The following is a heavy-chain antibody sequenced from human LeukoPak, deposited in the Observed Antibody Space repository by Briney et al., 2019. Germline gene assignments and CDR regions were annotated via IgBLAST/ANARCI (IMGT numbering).Heavy chain of an antibody. CDR2: IHYSGSI. J-gene: IGHJ3*02. CDR3: ASQKTLVRGAIRLFDASDI. V-gene: IGHV4-39*01. Sequence: SETLSLTCTVSGGSISSNSYFWGWIRQPPGKGLEWIGIIHYSGSIYYSQSLKSRLSISIDTSKNQFSLKLSSVTAADTAVYYCASQKTLVRGAIRLFDASDIWGQGTVVTVSS. CDR1: GGSISSNSYF. D-gene: IGHD3-10*01.